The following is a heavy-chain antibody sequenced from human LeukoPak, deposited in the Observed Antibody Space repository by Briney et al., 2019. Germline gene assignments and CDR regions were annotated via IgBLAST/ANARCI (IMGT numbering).Heavy chain of an antibody. D-gene: IGHD5-12*01. CDR2: IYHSGST. CDR1: GGSISSGGYS. J-gene: IGHJ4*02. V-gene: IGHV4-30-2*01. CDR3: ARDATGYGRSDY. Sequence: SETLSLTCAVSGGSISSGGYSWSWIRQPPGKGLEWIGYIYHSGSTYYNPSLKSRVTISVDRSKNQFSLKLSSVTAADTAVYYCARDATGYGRSDYWGQGALVTVSS.